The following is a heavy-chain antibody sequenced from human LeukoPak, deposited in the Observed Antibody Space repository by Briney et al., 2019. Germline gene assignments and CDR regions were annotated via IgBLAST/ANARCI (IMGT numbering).Heavy chain of an antibody. CDR2: MYYSGNT. Sequence: SETLSLTCTVSGGSISSYYWSWIRQPPGKGLEWIGHMYYSGNTDYNPSLKSRVTISIDTSKNQFSLKLSSVTAADTAVYYCARRNYGSGTYDYWGQGTPVTVSS. CDR1: GGSISSYY. D-gene: IGHD3-10*01. CDR3: ARRNYGSGTYDY. J-gene: IGHJ4*02. V-gene: IGHV4-59*08.